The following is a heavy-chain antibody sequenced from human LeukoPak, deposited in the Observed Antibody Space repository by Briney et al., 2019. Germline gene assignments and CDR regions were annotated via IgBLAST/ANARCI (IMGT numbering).Heavy chain of an antibody. CDR2: IYYSGST. J-gene: IGHJ4*02. V-gene: IGHV4-59*12. CDR1: GGSMNSYY. D-gene: IGHD2-2*01. Sequence: PSETLSLTCSVSGGSMNSYYWSWIRQSPGKGLEWIGYIYYSGSTNYNPSLKSRVTISVDTSKNQFSLKLSSVTAADTAVYYCTRAIVADAFWGQGTLVTVSS. CDR3: TRAIVADAF.